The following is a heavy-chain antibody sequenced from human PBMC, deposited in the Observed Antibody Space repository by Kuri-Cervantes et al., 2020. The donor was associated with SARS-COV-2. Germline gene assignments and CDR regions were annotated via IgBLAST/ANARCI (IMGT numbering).Heavy chain of an antibody. CDR2: ISSSTSYI. V-gene: IGHV3-21*01. D-gene: IGHD6-13*01. J-gene: IGHJ3*02. CDR1: EFTFSSYS. Sequence: GESLKISCAASEFTFSSYSINWVRQAPGKGLEWVSSISSSTSYIYYEDSVKGRFTISRDNAKNSLYLQMNSLRAEDTAMYYCARDRSSNWFSTRVAFDIWGQGTMVTVSS. CDR3: ARDRSSNWFSTRVAFDI.